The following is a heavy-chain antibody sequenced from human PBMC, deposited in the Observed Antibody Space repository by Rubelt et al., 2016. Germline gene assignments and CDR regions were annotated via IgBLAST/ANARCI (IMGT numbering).Heavy chain of an antibody. Sequence: QVQLQQWGAGLLKPSQTLSLTCAVYGGSFSGYYWSWIRQPPGKGLEWIGEINHSGSTNYNPSLKSRVTISVDTSKNQFSPELGSVTAADTAGYYCARVVADFGVVIIRWFDPWGQGTLVTVSS. CDR3: ARVVADFGVVIIRWFDP. CDR1: GGSFSGYY. V-gene: IGHV4-34*02. D-gene: IGHD3-3*01. J-gene: IGHJ5*02. CDR2: INHSGST.